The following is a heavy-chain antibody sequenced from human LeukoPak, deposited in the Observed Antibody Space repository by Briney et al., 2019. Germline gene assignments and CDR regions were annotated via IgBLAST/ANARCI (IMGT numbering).Heavy chain of an antibody. CDR3: ARSPRIYMIGTHAFDI. CDR1: GDSISSTNYY. Sequence: SETLSLTCTVSGDSISSTNYYWGWIRQPPGEGLEWIGSIYYSGSTYYNPSLKSRVTISVDTSKNQFSLKLSSVTAADTAVYFCARSPRIYMIGTHAFDIWGQGTMVTVSS. V-gene: IGHV4-39*01. CDR2: IYYSGST. D-gene: IGHD3-22*01. J-gene: IGHJ3*02.